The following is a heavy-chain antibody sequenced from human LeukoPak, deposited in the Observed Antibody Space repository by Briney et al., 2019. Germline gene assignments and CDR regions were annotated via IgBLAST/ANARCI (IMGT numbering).Heavy chain of an antibody. J-gene: IGHJ4*02. V-gene: IGHV1-8*02. CDR2: MNPNSGNT. CDR1: GGTFSSYA. D-gene: IGHD2-8*02. Sequence: GSSVKVSCKASGGTFSSYAISWVRQAPGQGLEWLGWMNPNSGNTGYAQQFQGRVTMTRNTSISTAYMELNSLKSEDTAVYYCARAHCTGGFCPALYWGQGTLVTVSS. CDR3: ARAHCTGGFCPALY.